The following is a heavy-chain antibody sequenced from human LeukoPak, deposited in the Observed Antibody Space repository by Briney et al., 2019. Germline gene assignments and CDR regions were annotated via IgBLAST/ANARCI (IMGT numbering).Heavy chain of an antibody. V-gene: IGHV3-23*01. Sequence: GGSLRLPCAVSVFSLTNYAMGWVRQAPGKGLEWLSVFNGGGTYSLVADSVKGRFTMSRDTSKNTVYLQMNSLRAEDTAVYYCAREDARDGGYFDYWAQGTLVTVSS. CDR2: FNGGGTYS. J-gene: IGHJ4*03. CDR3: AREDARDGGYFDY. D-gene: IGHD3-16*01. CDR1: VFSLTNYA.